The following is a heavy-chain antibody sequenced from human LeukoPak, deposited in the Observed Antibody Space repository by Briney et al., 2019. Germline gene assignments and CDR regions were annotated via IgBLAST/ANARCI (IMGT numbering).Heavy chain of an antibody. CDR2: VFYSGDT. J-gene: IGHJ4*02. D-gene: IGHD1-26*01. V-gene: IGHV4-59*08. Sequence: SETLSLTCSVSGGSMTSHYWSWIRQPPGKGLEWIAYVFYSGDTNYNPSLKSRVTISVDTSKNQFSLKLDPVTAADTAVYFCARQPYMLGAYYFDFWGQGTLVTVSS. CDR1: GGSMTSHY. CDR3: ARQPYMLGAYYFDF.